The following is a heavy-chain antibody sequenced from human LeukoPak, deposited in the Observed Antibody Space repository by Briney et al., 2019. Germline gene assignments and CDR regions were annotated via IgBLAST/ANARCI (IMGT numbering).Heavy chain of an antibody. J-gene: IGHJ4*02. Sequence: ASVKVSCKASGYSFTTYGISWVRQAPGQGLEWMGWISAYNGITKYAQNLQGRVTMTTDTSTSTAYMELRSLRSDDTAMYYCARELAAALPDHYWGQGTLVTVSS. D-gene: IGHD2-15*01. CDR3: ARELAAALPDHY. CDR1: GYSFTTYG. CDR2: ISAYNGIT. V-gene: IGHV1-18*01.